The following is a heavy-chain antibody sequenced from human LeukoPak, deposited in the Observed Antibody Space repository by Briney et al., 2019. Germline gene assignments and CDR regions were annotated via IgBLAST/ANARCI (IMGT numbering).Heavy chain of an antibody. CDR3: ARWGTTGFWAFDI. Sequence: GGSLRLSCAASGFTFSSYGMHWVRQAPGKGLEWVAVIWYDGSNKYYADSVKGRFTISRDNSKNTLYLQMNSLRAEDTAVYYCARWGTTGFWAFDIWGQGTMVTVSS. J-gene: IGHJ3*02. V-gene: IGHV3-33*01. CDR2: IWYDGSNK. D-gene: IGHD3-16*01. CDR1: GFTFSSYG.